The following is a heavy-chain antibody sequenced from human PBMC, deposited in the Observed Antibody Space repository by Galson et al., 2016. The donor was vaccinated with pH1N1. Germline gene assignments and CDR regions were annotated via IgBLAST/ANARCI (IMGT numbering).Heavy chain of an antibody. CDR2: TYYMPKWYN. Sequence: CAISGDSVSSNSAAWNWIRQSPSRGLEWLGRTYYMPKWYNDYEVAVKSRITINPDTSKNQFSLQPNSVTPEDTAVYYCARGGFDYDSSAPSYGMDVWGQGTTVTVSS. D-gene: IGHD3-22*01. V-gene: IGHV6-1*01. CDR1: GDSVSSNSAA. J-gene: IGHJ6*02. CDR3: ARGGFDYDSSAPSYGMDV.